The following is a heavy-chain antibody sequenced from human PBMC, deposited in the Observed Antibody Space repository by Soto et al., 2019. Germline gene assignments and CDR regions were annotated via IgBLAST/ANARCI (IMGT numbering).Heavy chain of an antibody. J-gene: IGHJ4*02. CDR3: ARGQWLTLWPFYFEF. V-gene: IGHV4-59*02. Sequence: SDTLALSCTVSGGFVCNSLFAWTWKPPGKGLEWIGYIFYSESTDYNPSLKSRVTVSVDTSKNQFSLKLNSVTAADTAMYYCARGQWLTLWPFYFEFGGKGSLVT. D-gene: IGHD6-19*01. CDR2: IFYSEST. CDR1: GGFVCNSL.